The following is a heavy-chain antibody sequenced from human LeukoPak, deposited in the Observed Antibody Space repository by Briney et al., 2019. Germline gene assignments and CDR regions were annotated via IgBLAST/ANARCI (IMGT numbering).Heavy chain of an antibody. CDR3: AGDHNWVVDY. J-gene: IGHJ4*02. Sequence: SVKVSCKASGGTFSSYAISWVRQAPGQGLEWMGGIIPIFGTANYAQKFQGRVTITADESTSTAYMALRSLRSDDTAVYYCAGDHNWVVDYWGQGTLVTVSS. D-gene: IGHD1-1*01. V-gene: IGHV1-69*13. CDR2: IIPIFGTA. CDR1: GGTFSSYA.